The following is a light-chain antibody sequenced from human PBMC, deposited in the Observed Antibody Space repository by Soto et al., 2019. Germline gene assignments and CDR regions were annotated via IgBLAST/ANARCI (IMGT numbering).Light chain of an antibody. V-gene: IGLV4-69*01. J-gene: IGLJ2*01. CDR3: QTWGTGVPV. CDR2: LNSDGSH. CDR1: SGHSSYA. Sequence: QPVLTQSPSASASLGASVKLTCTLSSGHSSYAIAWHQQQPEKGPRYLMKLNSDGSHSQGDGIPDRFSGSSSGAERYLTISSHQSEDEADYYCQTWGTGVPVFGGGTQLTVL.